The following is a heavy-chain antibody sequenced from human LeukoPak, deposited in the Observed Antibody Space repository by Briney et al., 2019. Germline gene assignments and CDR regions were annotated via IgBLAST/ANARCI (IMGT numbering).Heavy chain of an antibody. D-gene: IGHD3-3*01. CDR3: ARDQSVLRFLEWLVPHGMDV. CDR2: ISSSSSYI. CDR1: GFTFSSYS. J-gene: IGHJ6*02. Sequence: AGGSLRLSCAASGFTFSSYSMTWVRQAPGKGLEWVSSISSSSSYIYYADSVKGRFTISRDNAKNSLYLQMNSLRAEDTAVYYCARDQSVLRFLEWLVPHGMDVWGQGTTVTVSS. V-gene: IGHV3-21*01.